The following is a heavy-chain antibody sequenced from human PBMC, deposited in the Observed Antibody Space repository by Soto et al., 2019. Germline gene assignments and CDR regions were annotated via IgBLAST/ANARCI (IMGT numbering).Heavy chain of an antibody. CDR1: GGTFNSYA. J-gene: IGHJ6*02. CDR2: IIPIFGTA. CDR3: ARDPTGTAVFGVVISPPYYYYGMDV. Sequence: SVKVSCKASGGTFNSYAISWVRQAPGQVLEWMWGIIPIFGTANYAQKFQGRVTITADKSTSTAYMELSSLRSEDTAVYYCARDPTGTAVFGVVISPPYYYYGMDVWGQGTTVTVSS. V-gene: IGHV1-69*06. D-gene: IGHD3-3*01.